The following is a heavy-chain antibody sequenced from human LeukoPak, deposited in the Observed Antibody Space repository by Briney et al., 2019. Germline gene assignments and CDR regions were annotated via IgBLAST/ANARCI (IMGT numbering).Heavy chain of an antibody. CDR1: GFTFSSYA. J-gene: IGHJ4*02. CDR3: AKDGAPQQLVIY. Sequence: GGSLRLPCAASGFTFSSYAMTWVRQAPGKGLEWVSVISASGGTTYYADSVKGRFTISRDNSKNTLYLQMNSLRAEDTAIYYCAKDGAPQQLVIYWGRGTLVTVSS. V-gene: IGHV3-23*01. CDR2: ISASGGTT. D-gene: IGHD6-13*01.